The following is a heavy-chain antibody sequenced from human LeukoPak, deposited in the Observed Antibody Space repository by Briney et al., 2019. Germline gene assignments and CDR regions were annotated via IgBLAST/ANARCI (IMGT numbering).Heavy chain of an antibody. V-gene: IGHV3-15*01. CDR2: IKSKTDGGTT. CDR1: GFTFSNAW. CDR3: TTRVGYYDILTGRKWLDY. J-gene: IGHJ4*02. D-gene: IGHD3-9*01. Sequence: GGSLRLSCAASGFTFSNAWMSWVRQAPGKGLEWVGRIKSKTDGGTTDYAAPVKGRFTISGDDSKNTLYLQMNSLKTEDTAVYYCTTRVGYYDILTGRKWLDYWGQGTLVTVSS.